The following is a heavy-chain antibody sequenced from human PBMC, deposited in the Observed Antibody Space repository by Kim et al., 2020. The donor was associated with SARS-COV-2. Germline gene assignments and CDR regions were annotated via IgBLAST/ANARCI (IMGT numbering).Heavy chain of an antibody. CDR2: INTKTGNP. J-gene: IGHJ2*01. Sequence: ASVKVSCKASGYTFTRYGMNWVRPAPGQGLEWMGWINTKTGNPTYAQGFTGRFVFSLDTSVSTAYLQITSLKAEDTAVYYCAKKTIATSGTPDWYLDLWGRETLVSVSS. V-gene: IGHV7-4-1*02. CDR1: GYTFTRYG. CDR3: AKKTIATSGTPDWYLDL. D-gene: IGHD1-1*01.